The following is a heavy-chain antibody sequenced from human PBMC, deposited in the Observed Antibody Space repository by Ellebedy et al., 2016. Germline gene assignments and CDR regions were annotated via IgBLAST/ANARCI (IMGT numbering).Heavy chain of an antibody. CDR2: IIPIFGTA. CDR1: GGTFSSYA. J-gene: IGHJ6*02. V-gene: IGHV1-69*06. Sequence: SVKVSCXAYGGTFSSYAMSWVRQAPGQGLEWMGGIIPIFGTANYAQKFQGRVTITADKSTSTAYMELSSLRSEDTAVYYCARVVVEFYYYYGMDVWGQGTTVTVSS. D-gene: IGHD3-22*01. CDR3: ARVVVEFYYYYGMDV.